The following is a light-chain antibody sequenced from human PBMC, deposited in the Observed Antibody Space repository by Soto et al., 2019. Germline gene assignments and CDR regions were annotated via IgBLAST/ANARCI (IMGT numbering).Light chain of an antibody. V-gene: IGKV1-39*01. Sequence: DIQMTQSPSSLSASVGDRVTITCRASQSISSYLNWYQQKPGKAPKLLIYAASSFQSGVPSRFSGRGSGTDFTLTISSLPPEDFATYFCQQSYSTPPYTFGQGTKLEIK. CDR1: QSISSY. J-gene: IGKJ2*01. CDR2: AAS. CDR3: QQSYSTPPYT.